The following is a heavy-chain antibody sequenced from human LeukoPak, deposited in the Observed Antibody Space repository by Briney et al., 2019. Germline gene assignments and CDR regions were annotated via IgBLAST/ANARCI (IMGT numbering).Heavy chain of an antibody. Sequence: PGGSLRLSCAASGFTVSSNYMSWVRQAPGKGLEWVSVIYSGGSTYYADSVKGRFTISRDNSKNTLYLRMNSLRAEDTAVYYCARDRGLVVPFDYWGQGTLVTVSS. CDR1: GFTVSSNY. V-gene: IGHV3-66*01. CDR2: IYSGGST. D-gene: IGHD3/OR15-3a*01. J-gene: IGHJ4*02. CDR3: ARDRGLVVPFDY.